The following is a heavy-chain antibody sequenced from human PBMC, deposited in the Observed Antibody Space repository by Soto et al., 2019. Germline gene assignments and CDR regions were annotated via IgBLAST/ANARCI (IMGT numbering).Heavy chain of an antibody. J-gene: IGHJ4*02. Sequence: QVQLKESGPRLVKPSGTLSLTCGVSNDSISSTNWWSWVRQPPGMGLEWIGVVFHTGTTNYNTSLEIRFTISVDTPQKQFSLSLRSVTAADTAVYYCARTHNAYGRRGWCFDYWGQGTLVPVSS. CDR2: VFHTGTT. CDR3: ARTHNAYGRRGWCFDY. D-gene: IGHD6-19*01. CDR1: NDSISSTNW. V-gene: IGHV4-4*02.